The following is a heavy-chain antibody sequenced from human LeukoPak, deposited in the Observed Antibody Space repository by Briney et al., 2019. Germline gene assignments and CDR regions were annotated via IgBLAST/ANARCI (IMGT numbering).Heavy chain of an antibody. CDR1: GFTFSSCG. V-gene: IGHV3-33*01. J-gene: IGHJ4*02. D-gene: IGHD3-16*01. CDR2: IWFDGSNK. CDR3: ARDYTINYYFDY. Sequence: PGGSLRLSCAASGFTFSSCGMHWVRQAPGKGLEWVAVIWFDGSNKYYADSVKGRFTISRDNSKNTLYLQMNSLRAEDTAMYYCARDYTINYYFDYWGQGTLVTVSS.